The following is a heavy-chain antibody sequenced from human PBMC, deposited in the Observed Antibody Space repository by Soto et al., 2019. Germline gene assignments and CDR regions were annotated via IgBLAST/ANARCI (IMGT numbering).Heavy chain of an antibody. CDR1: GYTFTSYD. J-gene: IGHJ4*02. V-gene: IGHV1-18*01. D-gene: IGHD5-18*01. CDR3: ARDLYVGYYYGPLDY. CDR2: ISASKGNT. Sequence: ASVKVSCKASGYTFTSYDISWVRQAPGQGLEWMGWISASKGNTNYAQKLQDRVTLTTDTSTSTAYMELRSLRSDDTAVYYCARDLYVGYYYGPLDYWGQGTLVTVPQ.